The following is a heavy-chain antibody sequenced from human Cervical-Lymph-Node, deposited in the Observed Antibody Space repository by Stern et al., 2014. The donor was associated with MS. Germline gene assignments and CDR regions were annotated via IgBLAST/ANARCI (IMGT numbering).Heavy chain of an antibody. J-gene: IGHJ5*02. V-gene: IGHV4-59*01. Sequence: QVQLQESGPGLVKPSETLSLTCTVSGGSISSYYWSWIRQPPGKGLEWIGYIYYSGSNNYNPSLMSRVTISVDTSKNQFSLKLSSVTAADTAVYYCARGVRAVAGPDNWFDPWGQGTLVTVSS. CDR1: GGSISSYY. CDR3: ARGVRAVAGPDNWFDP. CDR2: IYYSGSN. D-gene: IGHD6-19*01.